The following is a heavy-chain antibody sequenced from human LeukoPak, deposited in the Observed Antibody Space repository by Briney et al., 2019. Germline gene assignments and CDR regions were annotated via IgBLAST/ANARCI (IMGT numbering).Heavy chain of an antibody. CDR3: ASVSAHPDYYFDS. J-gene: IGHJ4*02. Sequence: PSDTLSLTCAVSGYSISSSNWWGWIRQPPGKGLEWIGYIYYSGSTYYSPSLKGRVTMSIDTSKNQFSLKLSSVTAVDTAVYYCASVSAHPDYYFDSWGQGTLVTVSS. CDR1: GYSISSSNW. V-gene: IGHV4-28*01. D-gene: IGHD6-6*01. CDR2: IYYSGST.